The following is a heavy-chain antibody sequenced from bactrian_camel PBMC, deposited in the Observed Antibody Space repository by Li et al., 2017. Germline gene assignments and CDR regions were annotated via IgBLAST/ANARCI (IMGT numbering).Heavy chain of an antibody. Sequence: HVQLVESGGGSAQAGGNLTLSCAASGYAYCMAWFRQVPGKERAGIAVLNNRGGRKTYADSVKGRFSVSQGSSPTTLLLEMNNLKPEDTANYTCAAGHSCLCTAGSTCFSGLGFIYWGKGTQVTVS. CDR2: LNNRGGRK. V-gene: IGHV3-3*01. D-gene: IGHD3*01. J-gene: IGHJ7*01. CDR1: GYAYC.